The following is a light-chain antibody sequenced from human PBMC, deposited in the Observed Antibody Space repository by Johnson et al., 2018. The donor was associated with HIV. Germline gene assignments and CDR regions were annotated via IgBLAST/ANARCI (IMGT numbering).Light chain of an antibody. CDR2: DNN. V-gene: IGLV1-51*01. Sequence: APGQKVTISCSGSSSNIGNNYVSWYQQLPGTAPKLLIYDNNKRPSGIPDRFSGSKSGTSATLDITGLQTGDEADYYCGTWDSSLSAYVFGTGTKVTVL. CDR3: GTWDSSLSAYV. J-gene: IGLJ1*01. CDR1: SSNIGNNY.